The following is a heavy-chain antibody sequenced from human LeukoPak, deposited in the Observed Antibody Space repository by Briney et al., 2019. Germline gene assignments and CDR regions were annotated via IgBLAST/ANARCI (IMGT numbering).Heavy chain of an antibody. J-gene: IGHJ5*02. CDR1: GGSFSGYY. D-gene: IGHD2-2*01. V-gene: IGHV4-34*01. CDR2: INHSGST. Sequence: SETLSLTCAVYGGSFSGYYWSWIRQPPGKGLEWIGEINHSGSTNYNPSPKSRVTISVDTSKNQFSLKLSSVTAADTAVYYCARTIVVVPAADKSGWFDPWGQGTLVTVSS. CDR3: ARTIVVVPAADKSGWFDP.